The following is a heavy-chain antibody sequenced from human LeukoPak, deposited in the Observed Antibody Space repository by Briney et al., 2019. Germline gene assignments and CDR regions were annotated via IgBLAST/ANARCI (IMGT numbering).Heavy chain of an antibody. D-gene: IGHD5-12*01. Sequence: ASVKVSCKASGYTFTGYYMHLVRQAPGQGLEWMGWINPNSGGTNYAQKFQARVTMTRDTSISTAYMELSRLRSDDPAVHYCARDRGDIVDTTTNWFDPWGQETLVTVSS. V-gene: IGHV1-2*02. CDR1: GYTFTGYY. CDR3: ARDRGDIVDTTTNWFDP. J-gene: IGHJ5*02. CDR2: INPNSGGT.